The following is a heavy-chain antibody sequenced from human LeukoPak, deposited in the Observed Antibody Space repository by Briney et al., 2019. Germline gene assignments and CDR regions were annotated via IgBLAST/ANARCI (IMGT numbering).Heavy chain of an antibody. CDR1: GGSISSYY. D-gene: IGHD3-22*01. V-gene: IGHV4-59*01. CDR3: ARNYDSSGYTTFGY. Sequence: SETVSLTCTGSGGSISSYYWSWIRQPPGKGLEWIGYIYYSGTTNYNPSLKSRVTISVDTSKNQFSLKLSSVTAADTAVYYCARNYDSSGYTTFGYWGQGTLVTVSS. J-gene: IGHJ4*02. CDR2: IYYSGTT.